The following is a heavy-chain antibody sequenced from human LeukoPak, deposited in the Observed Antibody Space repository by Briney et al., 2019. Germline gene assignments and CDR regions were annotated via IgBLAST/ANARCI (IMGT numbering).Heavy chain of an antibody. V-gene: IGHV3-23*01. D-gene: IGHD4-11*01. Sequence: PGGSLRLSCAASGFTFSNYAMNWVRQAPGKGLEWVSGTSGSGSSTDYADSVKGRFTISRDNSENTLYLQMNSLRAEDTAVYYCAKVRDSNPYFDYWGQGTLVTVSS. J-gene: IGHJ4*02. CDR1: GFTFSNYA. CDR2: TSGSGSST. CDR3: AKVRDSNPYFDY.